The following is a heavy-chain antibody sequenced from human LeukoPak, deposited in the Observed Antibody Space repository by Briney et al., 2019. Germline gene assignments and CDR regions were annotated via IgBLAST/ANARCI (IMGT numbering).Heavy chain of an antibody. Sequence: PGGSLRLSCVASGFTFTDYAVSWVRQAPGKGLEWVSSIGGGGFNTHYADSVKGRFSISRDTSTNTLYLEMNSLRADDSALYYCAKDNFGLVPYCFDSWGQGTLVTVSS. J-gene: IGHJ4*02. CDR1: GFTFTDYA. CDR2: IGGGGFNT. V-gene: IGHV3-23*01. D-gene: IGHD2-21*01. CDR3: AKDNFGLVPYCFDS.